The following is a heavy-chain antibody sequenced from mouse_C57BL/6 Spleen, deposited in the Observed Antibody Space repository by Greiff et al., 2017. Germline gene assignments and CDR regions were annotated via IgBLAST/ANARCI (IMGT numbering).Heavy chain of an antibody. D-gene: IGHD2-4*01. V-gene: IGHV1-50*01. CDR1: GYTFTSYW. Sequence: QVQLQQPGAELVKPGASVKLSCKASGYTFTSYWMQWVKQRPGQGLEWIGEIDPSDSYTNYNQKFKGKATLTVDTSSSTAYMQLSSLTSEDSAVYYCARWRDYDGYAMDYWGQGTSVTVSS. J-gene: IGHJ4*01. CDR3: ARWRDYDGYAMDY. CDR2: IDPSDSYT.